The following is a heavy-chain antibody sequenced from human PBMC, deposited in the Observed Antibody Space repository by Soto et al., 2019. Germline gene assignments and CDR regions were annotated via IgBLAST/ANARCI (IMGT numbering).Heavy chain of an antibody. D-gene: IGHD3-10*01. CDR3: ARIITMVRGVISDYYYYGIEV. CDR1: GFSLSTSGMC. J-gene: IGHJ6*02. CDR2: IDWDDDK. Sequence: SGPTLVNPTQTLTLTCTFSGFSLSTSGMCVSWIRQPPGKALEWLALIDWDDDKYYSASLKTRLTISKDTSKNQVVLTMTNMDPVDTATYYFARIITMVRGVISDYYYYGIEVWGQGTTVNVSS. V-gene: IGHV2-70*01.